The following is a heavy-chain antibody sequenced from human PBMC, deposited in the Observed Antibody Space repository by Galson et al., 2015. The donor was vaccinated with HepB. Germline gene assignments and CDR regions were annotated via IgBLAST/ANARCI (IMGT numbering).Heavy chain of an antibody. CDR2: ISGSGGST. D-gene: IGHD3-10*01. Sequence: SLRLSCAASGFTFSSYAMSWVRQAPGKGLEWVSAISGSGGSTYYADSVKGRFTISRDNSKNTLYLQMNSLRAEDTAVYYCAKHNYYGSGSYYDYWGQGTLVTVSS. CDR3: AKHNYYGSGSYYDY. CDR1: GFTFSSYA. J-gene: IGHJ4*02. V-gene: IGHV3-23*01.